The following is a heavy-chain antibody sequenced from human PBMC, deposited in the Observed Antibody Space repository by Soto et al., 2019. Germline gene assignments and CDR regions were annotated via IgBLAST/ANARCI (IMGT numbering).Heavy chain of an antibody. Sequence: PGGSLRLSCADSGFILRNYWMSWVRQAPGMGQQWVASIKEDGSEKYYVDPVKGRFTISRENAKNSLYLQMNSLRAEDTAVYYCARYRSLDPWGQGILVTVSS. CDR1: GFILRNYW. D-gene: IGHD3-16*02. CDR3: ARYRSLDP. J-gene: IGHJ5*02. CDR2: IKEDGSEK. V-gene: IGHV3-7*03.